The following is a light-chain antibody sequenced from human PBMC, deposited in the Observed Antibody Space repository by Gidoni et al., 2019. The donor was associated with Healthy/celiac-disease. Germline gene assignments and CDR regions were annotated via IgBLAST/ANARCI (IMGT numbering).Light chain of an antibody. V-gene: IGLV3-1*01. CDR3: QAWDSSTRYYV. CDR2: QDS. Sequence: SSELTQPPSVSVSPGQTASITCSGDKLGDKYACWYQQKPGQSPVLVIYQDSKRPSGIPERFSGSNSGNTATLTISGTQAMDEADYYCQAWDSSTRYYVFGTGTKVTFL. CDR1: KLGDKY. J-gene: IGLJ1*01.